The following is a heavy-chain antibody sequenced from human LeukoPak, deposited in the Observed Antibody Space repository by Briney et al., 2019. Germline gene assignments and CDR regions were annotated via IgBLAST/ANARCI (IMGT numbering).Heavy chain of an antibody. CDR2: TYYRSTWYN. J-gene: IGHJ6*02. D-gene: IGHD3-3*01. V-gene: IGHV6-1*01. CDR1: GDTVSSNSAA. CDR3: ARVTDFWSATMDV. Sequence: SQTLSLTCAISGDTVSSNSAAWSWIRQSPSRGLEWLGRTYYRSTWYNDYAVSVKSRININPDTSKNQFSLQLNSVTPEDTAVYYCARVTDFWSATMDVWGQGTTVTVSS.